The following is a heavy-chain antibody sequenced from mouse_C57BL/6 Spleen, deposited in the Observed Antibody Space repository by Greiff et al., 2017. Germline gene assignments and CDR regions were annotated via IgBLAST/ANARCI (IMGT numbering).Heavy chain of an antibody. Sequence: EVKLMESVAELVRPGASVKLSCTASGFNITNSDMHWVKQRPEQGLEWIGRIDPANGNTTYAPKFQGKATITADTSSNTAYLQLSSLTSEDTAIDYCAPYYGSFFDDWGQGTTLTVSS. CDR3: APYYGSFFDD. J-gene: IGHJ2*01. D-gene: IGHD1-1*01. CDR2: IDPANGNT. CDR1: GFNITNSD. V-gene: IGHV14-3*01.